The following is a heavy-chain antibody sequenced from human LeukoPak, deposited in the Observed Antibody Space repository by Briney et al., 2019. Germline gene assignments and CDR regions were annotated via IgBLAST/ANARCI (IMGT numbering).Heavy chain of an antibody. CDR1: GFTFGDYA. V-gene: IGHV3-9*01. D-gene: IGHD2-21*01. CDR2: ISYNSASI. CDR3: VKGAYWRNLVYYYYLDF. J-gene: IGHJ4*02. Sequence: GGSLRLSCAASGFTFGDYAMHWVRQIPGKGLEWVSGISYNSASIDYADSMKGRFNISRDNARNSLDLQMTGLRPEDTALYYCVKGAYWRNLVYYYYLDFWGQGSLVTVSS.